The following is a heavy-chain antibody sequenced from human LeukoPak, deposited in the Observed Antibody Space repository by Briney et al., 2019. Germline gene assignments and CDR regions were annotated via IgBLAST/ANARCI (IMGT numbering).Heavy chain of an antibody. CDR3: ARDLRSSGYYAFDY. J-gene: IGHJ4*02. Sequence: GGSLRLSCTASGFTFSSYGMHWVRQAPGKGLEWVAYIQYDGSNQQYADSVKGRFSISRDRSKNIPYLQMNSLRAEDTAVYYCARDLRSSGYYAFDYWGQGTLVTVSS. V-gene: IGHV3-30*02. CDR2: IQYDGSNQ. CDR1: GFTFSSYG. D-gene: IGHD3-22*01.